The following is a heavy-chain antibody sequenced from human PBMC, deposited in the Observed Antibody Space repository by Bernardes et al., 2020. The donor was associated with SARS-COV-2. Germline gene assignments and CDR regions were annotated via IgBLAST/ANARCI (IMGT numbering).Heavy chain of an antibody. CDR2: NYASGNS. CDR3: AGSSCGIACYVGGLRSWAYGMDA. V-gene: IGHV4-39*01. CDR1: GGSISSCNYY. Sequence: SETLSLTCTVSGGSISSCNYYWGCIRQANGKGLEWNVSNYASGNSYYSPSLQSRITESVATSKYQFSLRLSVVTAADTAVYYCAGSSCGIACYVGGLRSWAYGMDAWSQGITVTVYS. D-gene: IGHD2-21*02. J-gene: IGHJ6*02.